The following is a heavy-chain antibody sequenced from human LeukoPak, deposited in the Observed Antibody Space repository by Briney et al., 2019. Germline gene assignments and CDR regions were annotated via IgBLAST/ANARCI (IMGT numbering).Heavy chain of an antibody. J-gene: IGHJ4*02. CDR2: ISGSGDNT. Sequence: GGSLRLSCAASGFTFSSYAMSWVHQAPGKGLEWVSGISGSGDNTYYADSVKGRFTISRDNSKNTLYVQVNSLGTEDTAAYYCAKGSYYDSSGSFYFDYWGQGTLVTVSS. CDR1: GFTFSSYA. CDR3: AKGSYYDSSGSFYFDY. D-gene: IGHD3-22*01. V-gene: IGHV3-23*01.